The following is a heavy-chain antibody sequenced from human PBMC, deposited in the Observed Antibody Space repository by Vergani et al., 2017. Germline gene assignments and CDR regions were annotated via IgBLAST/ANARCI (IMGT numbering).Heavy chain of an antibody. CDR1: GFTFSSYG. CDR2: ISYDGSNK. CDR3: AKAGLEPRPSYYYYMDV. J-gene: IGHJ6*03. Sequence: VQLVESGGGVVQPGRSLRLSCAASGFTFSSYGMHWVRQAPGKGLEWVAVISYDGSNKYYADSVKGRFTISRDNSKNTLYLQMNSLRAEDTAVYYCAKAGLEPRPSYYYYMDVWGKGTTVTVSS. D-gene: IGHD1-1*01. V-gene: IGHV3-30*18.